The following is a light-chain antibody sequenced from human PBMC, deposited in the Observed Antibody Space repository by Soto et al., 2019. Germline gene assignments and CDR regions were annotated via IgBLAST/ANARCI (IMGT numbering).Light chain of an antibody. Sequence: EIVMTQSPATLSVSPCERATLSCRASQSVSSDLAWYHQKPGQAPRLLIYGASSRATGIPDRFSGSGSGTDFTLTISRLEPEDFAVYYCQQYGNSPQTFGQGTKVDIK. CDR2: GAS. CDR1: QSVSSD. V-gene: IGKV3-20*01. CDR3: QQYGNSPQT. J-gene: IGKJ1*01.